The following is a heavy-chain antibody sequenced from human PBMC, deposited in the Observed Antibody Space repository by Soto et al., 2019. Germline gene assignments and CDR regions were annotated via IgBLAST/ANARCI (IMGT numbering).Heavy chain of an antibody. V-gene: IGHV5-51*01. CDR3: ARRLSHICDF. D-gene: IGHD3-3*02. CDR2: IKPGTPDI. CDR1: GYKFGSAW. J-gene: IGHJ4*02. Sequence: GESLKISCKGVGYKFGSAWIGWVRQMPGKGLEWIGIIKPGTPDIRYSPSLRGHVTISADEGLSTAYLQWSSLKASDTAMYYCARRLSHICDFWGQGTLVTVSS.